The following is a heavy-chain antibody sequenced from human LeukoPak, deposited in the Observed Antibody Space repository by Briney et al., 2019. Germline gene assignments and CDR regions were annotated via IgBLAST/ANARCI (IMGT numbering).Heavy chain of an antibody. V-gene: IGHV4-39*07. CDR1: GGSISSSSYY. Sequence: PSETLSLTCTVSGGSISSSSYYWGWIRQPPGKGLEWIGSIYYSGSTYYNPSLKSRVTISVDTSKNQFSLKLSSVTAADTAVYYCARSPRDDSSGYYPDLIDYWGQGTLVTVSS. CDR3: ARSPRDDSSGYYPDLIDY. J-gene: IGHJ4*02. CDR2: IYYSGST. D-gene: IGHD3-22*01.